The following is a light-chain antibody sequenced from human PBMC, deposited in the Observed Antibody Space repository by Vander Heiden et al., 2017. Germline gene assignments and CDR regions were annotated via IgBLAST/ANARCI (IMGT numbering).Light chain of an antibody. CDR1: SSNIGAGYD. J-gene: IGLJ2*01. Sequence: QSVLTQPPSVSGDPGQRVTISCTGSSSNIGAGYDVHWYQHLPGTATKLLIYADNHRPSGVPDRFSGSKSGTSASLAITGLQSEDEADYYCQSYDSSLSAYVVFGGGTKLTVL. CDR2: ADN. CDR3: QSYDSSLSAYVV. V-gene: IGLV1-40*01.